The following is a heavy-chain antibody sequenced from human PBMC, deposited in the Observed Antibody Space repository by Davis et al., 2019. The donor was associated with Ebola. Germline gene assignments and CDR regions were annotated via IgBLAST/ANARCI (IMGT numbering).Heavy chain of an antibody. V-gene: IGHV4-4*02. CDR3: ARSVEMATDIYYYYYGMDV. CDR2: IYHSGVT. CDR1: GGSISSSNW. D-gene: IGHD5-24*01. Sequence: PSETLSLTCAVSGGSISSSNWWSWVRQPPGKGLEWIGEIYHSGVTNYNPSLKTRVTISVDTSKNQFSLKLSSVTAADTAVYYCARSVEMATDIYYYYYGMDVWGQGTTVTVSS. J-gene: IGHJ6*02.